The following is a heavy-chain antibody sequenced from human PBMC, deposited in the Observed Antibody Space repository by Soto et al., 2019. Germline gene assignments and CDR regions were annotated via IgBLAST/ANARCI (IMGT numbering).Heavy chain of an antibody. J-gene: IGHJ4*02. CDR3: ARVELVSIAFDY. CDR2: IYYSGST. CDR1: GGSISSYY. V-gene: IGHV4-59*01. D-gene: IGHD2-21*01. Sequence: SETLSLTCTVSGGSISSYYWSWIRQPPGKGLKWIGYIYYSGSTNYNPSLKSRVTISVDTSKNQFSLKLSSVTAADTAVYYCARVELVSIAFDYWGQGTLVTVSS.